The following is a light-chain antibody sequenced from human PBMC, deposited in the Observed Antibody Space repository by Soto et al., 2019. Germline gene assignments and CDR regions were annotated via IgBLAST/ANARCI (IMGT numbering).Light chain of an antibody. V-gene: IGLV2-14*03. CDR3: SSYTTTSTVV. J-gene: IGLJ2*01. CDR1: SSDVGGYNY. Sequence: QSALTQPASVSGSPGQSITISCTGTSSDVGGYNYVSWYQHHPGKAPKLMIYGVTNRPSGVSNRCSGSTSGNTASLTISGVQSEDEASYYCSSYTTTSTVVFGGGTKLTVL. CDR2: GVT.